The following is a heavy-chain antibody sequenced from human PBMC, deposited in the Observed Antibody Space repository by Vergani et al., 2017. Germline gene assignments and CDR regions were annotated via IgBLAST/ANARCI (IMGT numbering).Heavy chain of an antibody. CDR2: INNTGRP. D-gene: IGHD4-11*01. V-gene: IGHV4-34*01. Sequence: QVQLQQWGGGLLKPSETLSLTCVVNGGSFTSYHWTWIRQSPGEGLEWVGDINNTGRPYYNPSLKSRLTMSVDKSRNQFSLTLNSVTATDTAIYFCARVNTETNGHLYYFYYMDVWGQGTAVTVS. CDR1: GGSFTSYH. J-gene: IGHJ6*03. CDR3: ARVNTETNGHLYYFYYMDV.